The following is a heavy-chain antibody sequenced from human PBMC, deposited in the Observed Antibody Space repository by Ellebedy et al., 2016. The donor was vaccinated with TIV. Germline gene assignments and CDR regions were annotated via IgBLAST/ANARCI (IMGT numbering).Heavy chain of an antibody. CDR1: GYTFTSYG. Sequence: ASVKVSXXASGYTFTSYGISWVRQAPGQGLEWMGWINPNSGGTNYAQKFQGRVTMTRDTSISTAYMELSRLRSDDTAVYYCARVYSYGYEVGYWGQGTLVTVSS. CDR2: INPNSGGT. D-gene: IGHD5-18*01. J-gene: IGHJ4*02. V-gene: IGHV1-2*02. CDR3: ARVYSYGYEVGY.